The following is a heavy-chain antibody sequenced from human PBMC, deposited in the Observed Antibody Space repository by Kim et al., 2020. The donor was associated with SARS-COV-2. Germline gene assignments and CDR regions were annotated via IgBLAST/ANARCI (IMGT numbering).Heavy chain of an antibody. J-gene: IGHJ6*01. D-gene: IGHD3-16*01. V-gene: IGHV3-9*01. Sequence: IGYVGSGKGRFTISKNNAKNSVYLQMNNLRPEDTALYYCTRGRGGFNVWGQGTTVTVSS. CDR3: TRGRGGFNV. CDR2: I.